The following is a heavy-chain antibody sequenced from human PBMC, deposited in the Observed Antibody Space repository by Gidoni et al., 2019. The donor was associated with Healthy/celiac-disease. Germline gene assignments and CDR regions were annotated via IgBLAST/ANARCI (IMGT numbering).Heavy chain of an antibody. Sequence: QVQLVESGGGVVQPGRSLRLSCAASGFTFSSYGMHWVRQAPGKGLEWVAVIWYDGSNKYYADSVKGRFTISRDNSKNTLYLQMNSLRAEDTAVYYCARDGRPEEDVPDWKYGDVCDYWGQGTLVTVSS. CDR1: GFTFSSYG. D-gene: IGHD4-17*01. CDR2: IWYDGSNK. CDR3: ARDGRPEEDVPDWKYGDVCDY. J-gene: IGHJ4*02. V-gene: IGHV3-33*01.